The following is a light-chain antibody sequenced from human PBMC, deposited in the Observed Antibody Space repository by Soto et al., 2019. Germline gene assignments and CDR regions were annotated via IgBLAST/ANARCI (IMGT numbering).Light chain of an antibody. CDR3: RSYTSTMTNV. Sequence: QSALTQPASVSGSPGQSITISCTGTSSYVGGFNSVSWYQLRPGTAPKLILYDVVDRPSGVSFRFSGSKSGNTASLTVSGLQAADEDDYFCRSYTSTMTNVFGSGTKLTVL. J-gene: IGLJ1*01. CDR1: SSYVGGFNS. CDR2: DVV. V-gene: IGLV2-14*03.